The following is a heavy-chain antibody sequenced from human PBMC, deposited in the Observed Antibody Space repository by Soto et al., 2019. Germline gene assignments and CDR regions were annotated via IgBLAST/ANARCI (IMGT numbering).Heavy chain of an antibody. D-gene: IGHD3-16*01. Sequence: EVQLVESGGGLVKPGGSLRLSCTGSGFPFSAYNINWVRQAPGKGLEWVSSITVGSSHIYQPNSMKGRFTISRDDAKNSVYLQIDSLPDEDTALYYCSRSPEVGVRGAYRGQGTLVTVSS. CDR2: ITVGSSHI. V-gene: IGHV3-21*01. CDR1: GFPFSAYN. CDR3: SRSPEVGVRGAY. J-gene: IGHJ4*02.